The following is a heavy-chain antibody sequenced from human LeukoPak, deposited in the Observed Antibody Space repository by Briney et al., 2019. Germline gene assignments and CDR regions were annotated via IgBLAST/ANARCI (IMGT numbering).Heavy chain of an antibody. J-gene: IGHJ4*02. CDR1: GGSISSYY. Sequence: SETLSLTCTVSGGSISSYYWSWIRQPPGKGLEWIGYIYYSGSTNYNPSLKSRVTISVDTSKNQFSLKLSSVTAADTAVYYCARRARRDADGGFDYWDQGTLVTVSS. D-gene: IGHD3-16*01. V-gene: IGHV4-59*08. CDR2: IYYSGST. CDR3: ARRARRDADGGFDY.